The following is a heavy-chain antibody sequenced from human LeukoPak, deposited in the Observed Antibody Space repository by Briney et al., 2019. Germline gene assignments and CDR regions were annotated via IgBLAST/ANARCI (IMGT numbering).Heavy chain of an antibody. J-gene: IGHJ2*01. D-gene: IGHD3-10*01. CDR2: IYSGGTT. V-gene: IGHV3-53*01. Sequence: GRSLRLSCAASGFTVSSNYISWVRQAPGKGLEWVSVIYSGGTTYYADSVKGRFTISRDNSKNTLYLQMNSLRAEDTAVYYCARDRAPPTSWYFDVWGRGTLVTVSS. CDR3: ARDRAPPTSWYFDV. CDR1: GFTVSSNY.